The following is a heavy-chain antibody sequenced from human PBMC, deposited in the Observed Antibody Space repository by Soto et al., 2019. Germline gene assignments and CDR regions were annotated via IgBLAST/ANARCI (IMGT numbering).Heavy chain of an antibody. CDR3: AKDSAYFDY. CDR1: GFTFSSYG. CDR2: ISYDGSNK. V-gene: IGHV3-30*18. Sequence: QVQLVESGGGVVQPGRSLRLSCAASGFTFSSYGMHWVRQAPGKGLEWVAVISYDGSNKYYADSVKGRFTISRDNSKNTLYLQMKSLRAEDTAVYYCAKDSAYFDYWGQGTLVTVSS. J-gene: IGHJ4*02.